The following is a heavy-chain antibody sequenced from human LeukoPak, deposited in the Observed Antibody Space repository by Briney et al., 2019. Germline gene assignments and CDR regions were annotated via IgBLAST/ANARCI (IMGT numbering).Heavy chain of an antibody. D-gene: IGHD1-26*01. Sequence: PGGSLRLSCAASGFTFSSYAMSWVRQAPGKGLEWVSAISNKGDRTYYADSVKGRFTISRDISKNTLYLQMNSLRAEDTALYYCAKGFQWALPLSGWGQGTLVTVSS. CDR2: ISNKGDRT. CDR1: GFTFSSYA. V-gene: IGHV3-23*01. J-gene: IGHJ4*02. CDR3: AKGFQWALPLSG.